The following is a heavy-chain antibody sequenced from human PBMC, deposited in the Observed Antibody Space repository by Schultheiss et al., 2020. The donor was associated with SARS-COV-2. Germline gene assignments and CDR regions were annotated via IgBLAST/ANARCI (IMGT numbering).Heavy chain of an antibody. V-gene: IGHV4-4*07. Sequence: SETLSLTCTVSGGSISSYYWSWIRQPAGKGLEWIGRIYTSGSTNYNPSLKSRVTMSVDTSKNQFSLKLNSVTAADTAVYYCAKDWDYGGNRAYFDYWGQGTLVTVS. D-gene: IGHD4-23*01. CDR2: IYTSGST. CDR3: AKDWDYGGNRAYFDY. CDR1: GGSISSYY. J-gene: IGHJ4*02.